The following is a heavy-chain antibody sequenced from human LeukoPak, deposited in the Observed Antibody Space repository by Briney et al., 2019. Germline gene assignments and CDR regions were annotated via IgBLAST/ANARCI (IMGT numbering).Heavy chain of an antibody. CDR1: GYTFTSLG. Sequence: GASVKVSCKTSGYTFTSLGVSWVRQAPGQGLEWMGWISAYNGNTNYAQILRGRVTMTADTSTSTAYMELRSLRSDDTAVYYCARDLGAAPGIFFDFWGQGTLVTVSS. CDR2: ISAYNGNT. D-gene: IGHD6-13*01. V-gene: IGHV1-18*01. CDR3: ARDLGAAPGIFFDF. J-gene: IGHJ4*02.